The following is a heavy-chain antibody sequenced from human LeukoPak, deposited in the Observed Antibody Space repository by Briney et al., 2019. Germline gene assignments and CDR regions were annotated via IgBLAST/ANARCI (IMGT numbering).Heavy chain of an antibody. CDR1: GFTFSSYA. J-gene: IGHJ4*02. D-gene: IGHD1-26*01. Sequence: GGSLRLSCAVSGFTFSSYAMSWVRQAPGKGLEWVSVISDSGGSTYYADSVKGRFTISRDNSKNTLYLQMNSLRAEDTAIYYCARDKIVGASTFHYWGQGTLLTVSS. V-gene: IGHV3-23*01. CDR3: ARDKIVGASTFHY. CDR2: ISDSGGST.